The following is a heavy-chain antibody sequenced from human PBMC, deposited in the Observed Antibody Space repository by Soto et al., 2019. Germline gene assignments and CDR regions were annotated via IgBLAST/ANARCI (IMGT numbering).Heavy chain of an antibody. CDR2: IYHSGST. V-gene: IGHV4-4*02. CDR1: GGSISSSNW. J-gene: IGHJ5*02. CDR3: ARGAAGTSLGGFDP. Sequence: QVQLQESGPGLVKPSGTLSLTCAVSGGSISSSNWWSWVRQPPGKGLEWIGEIYHSGSTNYNPSLKSRVPISVDTAKNHFSLKLSSVTAADTAVYYCARGAAGTSLGGFDPWGQGTLVTVSS. D-gene: IGHD6-13*01.